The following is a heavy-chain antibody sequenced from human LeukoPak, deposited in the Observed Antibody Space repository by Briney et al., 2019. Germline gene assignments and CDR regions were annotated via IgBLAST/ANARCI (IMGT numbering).Heavy chain of an antibody. Sequence: SQTLSLTCTVSGGSISSGGYYWSWIRQHPGTGLEWIGYIYYSGSTYYNPSLKSRVTISVDTSKNQFSLKLSSVTAADTAVYYCAREDTAMVYLDLWGRGTLVTVSS. CDR2: IYYSGST. J-gene: IGHJ2*01. V-gene: IGHV4-31*03. CDR3: AREDTAMVYLDL. CDR1: GGSISSGGYY. D-gene: IGHD5-18*01.